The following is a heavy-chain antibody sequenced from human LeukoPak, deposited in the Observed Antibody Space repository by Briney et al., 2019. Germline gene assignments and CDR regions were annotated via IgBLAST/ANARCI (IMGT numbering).Heavy chain of an antibody. CDR1: GGSFSNYY. CDR2: INDSGRT. CDR3: ARRWNYGRNYYIDV. Sequence: SETLSLTCAVYGGSFSNYYWSWIRQHPGKGLEWIGEINDSGRTNYNPSLMSRVTVSVDTSKNQFSLRLTSVTATDTAVYYCARRWNYGRNYYIDVWGNGTTVSLSS. V-gene: IGHV4-34*01. J-gene: IGHJ6*03. D-gene: IGHD1-7*01.